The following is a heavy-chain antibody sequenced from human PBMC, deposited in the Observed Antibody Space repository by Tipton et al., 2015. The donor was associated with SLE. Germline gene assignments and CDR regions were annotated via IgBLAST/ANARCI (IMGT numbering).Heavy chain of an antibody. CDR1: GFTFSSYA. D-gene: IGHD1-26*01. CDR3: ARGNLGSGSYYPS. J-gene: IGHJ5*02. Sequence: SLRLSCTASGFTFSSYAMSWVRQAPGKGLEWVSAISGSGGSTYYADSVKGRFTISRDNAKNSLYLQMNSLRAEDTAVYYCARGNLGSGSYYPSWGQGTLVTVSS. CDR2: ISGSGGST. V-gene: IGHV3-23*01.